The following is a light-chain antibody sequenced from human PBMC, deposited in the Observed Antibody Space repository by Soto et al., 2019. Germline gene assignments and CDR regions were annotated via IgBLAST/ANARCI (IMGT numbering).Light chain of an antibody. CDR2: LEGSGSY. CDR3: ETWDSNTWV. J-gene: IGLJ3*02. V-gene: IGLV4-60*02. Sequence: QCVLTQASSGSASLGSSVKLTCTLSSGHSSYIIAWHQQQPGKAPRYLMKLEGSGSYNKGSGVPDRFSGSSSGADRYLTISNLQFEDEADYYCETWDSNTWVFGGGTKVTVL. CDR1: SGHSSYI.